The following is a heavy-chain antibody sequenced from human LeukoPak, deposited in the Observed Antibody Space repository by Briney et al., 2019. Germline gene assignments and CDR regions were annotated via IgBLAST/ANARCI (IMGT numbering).Heavy chain of an antibody. CDR1: GFTFSSYA. CDR3: ARSPRQLVRGYYYYYMDV. Sequence: GGSLRLSCAASGFTFSSYAMSWVRQAPGKGLEWVSVIYSGGSTYYADSVKGRFTISRDNSKDTLYLQMNSLRAEDTAVYYCARSPRQLVRGYYYYYMDVWGKGTTVTVSS. J-gene: IGHJ6*03. CDR2: IYSGGST. D-gene: IGHD6-6*01. V-gene: IGHV3-66*02.